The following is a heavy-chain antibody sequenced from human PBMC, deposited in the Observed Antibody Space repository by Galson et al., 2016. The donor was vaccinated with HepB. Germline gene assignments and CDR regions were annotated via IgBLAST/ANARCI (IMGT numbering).Heavy chain of an antibody. Sequence: LSLTCAVSGASIDSTNWWSWVRQSPGKGLEWIGEVYRSGSTTYNPSLKSRLTISVDMSKNQFSLKLSSVTAADTAVYYCTTWVTGPFRKGRYFGYWGQGTPVTVSS. CDR3: TTWVTGPFRKGRYFGY. CDR2: VYRSGST. CDR1: GASIDSTNW. D-gene: IGHD2-21*02. V-gene: IGHV4-4*02. J-gene: IGHJ4*02.